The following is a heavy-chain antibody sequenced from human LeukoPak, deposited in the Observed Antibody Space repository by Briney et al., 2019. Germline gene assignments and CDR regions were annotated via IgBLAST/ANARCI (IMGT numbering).Heavy chain of an antibody. V-gene: IGHV3-11*06. J-gene: IGHJ5*01. CDR1: GFTFSDYY. Sequence: GGSLRLSCAASGFTFSDYYMSWIRQAPGKGLEWVSYISSSSSYTNYADSVKGRFTISRDNAKNSLYLQMNSLRAEDTAVYYCASPGYDVLTPLDSWGQGTLVTVSS. D-gene: IGHD3-9*01. CDR2: ISSSSSYT. CDR3: ASPGYDVLTPLDS.